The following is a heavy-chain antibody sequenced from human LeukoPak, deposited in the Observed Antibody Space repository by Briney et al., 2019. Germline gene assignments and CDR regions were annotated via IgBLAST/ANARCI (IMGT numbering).Heavy chain of an antibody. CDR1: GFTFSSYA. Sequence: PGGSLRLSCAASGFTFSSYAMHWVRQAPGKGLEYVSAISSDGGSTYYANSVKGRFTISRDNSKNTLYLQMGSLRAEDMAVYYCARGVRAMVLTGFDYGGQGTLVTVSS. CDR2: ISSDGGST. V-gene: IGHV3-64*01. D-gene: IGHD4/OR15-4a*01. J-gene: IGHJ4*01. CDR3: ARGVRAMVLTGFDY.